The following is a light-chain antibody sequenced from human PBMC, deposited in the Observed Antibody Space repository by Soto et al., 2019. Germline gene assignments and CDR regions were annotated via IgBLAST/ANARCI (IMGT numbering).Light chain of an antibody. CDR1: QSVSSSY. CDR2: GAS. J-gene: IGKJ1*01. V-gene: IGKV3-20*01. Sequence: EMVLTQSPGTLSLSPGERATLSGRASQSVSSSYLAWYQQKPGQAPRLLIYGASSRATGIPDRFSGSGSVTDFTLTISRLEPEDFAVYYCQHRGTFGQGTKVEIK. CDR3: QHRGT.